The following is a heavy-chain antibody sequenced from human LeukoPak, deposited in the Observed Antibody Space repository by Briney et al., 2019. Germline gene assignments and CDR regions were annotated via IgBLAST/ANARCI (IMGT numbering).Heavy chain of an antibody. CDR3: VKGESYSPKGYYFDY. CDR2: ISGSGGST. Sequence: QPGGSLRLSCAASGFTVSSNYMSWVRQAPGKGLEWVSAISGSGGSTYYAHSVKGRFTISRDISKNTVYLQMNSLSAEDTAVYYCVKGESYSPKGYYFDYWGQGTLVTVSS. V-gene: IGHV3-23*01. D-gene: IGHD5-18*01. J-gene: IGHJ4*02. CDR1: GFTVSSNY.